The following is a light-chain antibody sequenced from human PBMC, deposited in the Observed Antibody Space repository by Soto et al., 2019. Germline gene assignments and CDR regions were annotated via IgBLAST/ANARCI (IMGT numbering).Light chain of an antibody. J-gene: IGLJ1*01. V-gene: IGLV2-8*01. CDR2: EVS. CDR1: SSDVGGYNY. Sequence: QSVLTQPPSASGSPGQSVTVSCTGTSSDVGGYNYVSWYQQHPGKAPKLMIYEVSKRPSGVPDRFSGSKSGNTASLTVSGLLAEDEADYYCSSYAGSNSYVFGTGTKLTVL. CDR3: SSYAGSNSYV.